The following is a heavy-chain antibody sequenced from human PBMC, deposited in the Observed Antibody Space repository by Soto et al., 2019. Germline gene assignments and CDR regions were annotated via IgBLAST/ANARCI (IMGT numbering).Heavy chain of an antibody. Sequence: QEQLVESGGGVVQPGRSLRLSCAASGFTFNTYGMHWLRQAPGKGLEWVAVISYDGTDKYYVDSVKGRFTISRDNSKNTLDLPKDRPRTEGTALYFRGKSPNFYCSSPNCYKYYFDFWGQGTLVAVS. CDR3: GKSPNFYCSSPNCYKYYFDF. D-gene: IGHD2-2*02. J-gene: IGHJ4*02. CDR2: ISYDGTDK. CDR1: GFTFNTYG. V-gene: IGHV3-30*18.